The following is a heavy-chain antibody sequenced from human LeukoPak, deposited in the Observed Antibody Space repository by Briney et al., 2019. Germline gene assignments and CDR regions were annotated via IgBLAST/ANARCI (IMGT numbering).Heavy chain of an antibody. J-gene: IGHJ6*03. Sequence: PSETLSLTCTVSGYSISSGYYWGWIRQPPGKGLEWIGSIYHSGGTYYNPSLKSRVTISVDTSKNQFSLKLSSVTAADTAVYYCARENDFSGAFPPYMDVWGKGTTVTISS. CDR2: IYHSGGT. CDR1: GYSISSGYY. V-gene: IGHV4-38-2*02. CDR3: ARENDFSGAFPPYMDV. D-gene: IGHD3-3*01.